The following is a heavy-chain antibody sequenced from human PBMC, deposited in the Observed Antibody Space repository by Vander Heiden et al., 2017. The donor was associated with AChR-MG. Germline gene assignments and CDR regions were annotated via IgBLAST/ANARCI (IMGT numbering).Heavy chain of an antibody. Sequence: QVQLQESGPGLVKPSETLSLTCTVSSGSISSYYWTWIRQSPRKGLEWIGYIHHSGITKYNPSLKSRVTMSFDTSKNQFSLKLSSVSAADTAVYYCVRQRVLGRNGYWYFDLWGRGTLVTVSS. CDR3: VRQRVLGRNGYWYFDL. V-gene: IGHV4-59*08. CDR1: SGSISSYY. D-gene: IGHD2-8*01. CDR2: IHHSGIT. J-gene: IGHJ2*01.